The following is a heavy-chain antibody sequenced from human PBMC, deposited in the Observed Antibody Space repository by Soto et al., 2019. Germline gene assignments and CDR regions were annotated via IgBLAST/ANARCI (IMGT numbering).Heavy chain of an antibody. Sequence: QVQLQESGPGLVKPSETLSLTCTVSGGSISSYYWSWIRQPPGKGLEWIGYIYYSGSTNYNPSLNIRVTISVDTSKNQFTLKLSSVTAADTAVYYCARFNCYFDLWGRGTLVTFSS. V-gene: IGHV4-59*08. CDR3: ARFNCYFDL. CDR1: GGSISSYY. CDR2: IYYSGST. J-gene: IGHJ2*01.